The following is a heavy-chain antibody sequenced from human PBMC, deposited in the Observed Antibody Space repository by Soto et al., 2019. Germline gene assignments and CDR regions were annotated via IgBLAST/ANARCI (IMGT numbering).Heavy chain of an antibody. CDR1: GGTISSYY. J-gene: IGHJ4*02. Sequence: SETLSLTCTVSGGTISSYYWSWIRQPPGKGLEWIGYIYYSGSTNYNPSLKSRVTISVDTSKNQFSLKLSSVTAADTAMYYCASGRGYSYGSFDYWGQGTLVTVSS. CDR3: ASGRGYSYGSFDY. D-gene: IGHD5-18*01. CDR2: IYYSGST. V-gene: IGHV4-59*01.